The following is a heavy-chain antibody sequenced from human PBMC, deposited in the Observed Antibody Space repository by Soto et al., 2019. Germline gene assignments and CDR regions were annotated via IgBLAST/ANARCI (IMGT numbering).Heavy chain of an antibody. CDR1: GGSISSGGYY. J-gene: IGHJ6*02. CDR2: IYYSGST. CDR3: ARDRRGYSGYGMDV. Sequence: SETLSLTCTVSGGSISSGGYYWSWIRQHPGKGLEWIGYIYYSGSTYYNPSLKSRVTISVDTSKNQFSLKLSSVTAADTAVYYCARDRRGYSGYGMDVWGQGTTVTVSS. D-gene: IGHD5-12*01. V-gene: IGHV4-31*03.